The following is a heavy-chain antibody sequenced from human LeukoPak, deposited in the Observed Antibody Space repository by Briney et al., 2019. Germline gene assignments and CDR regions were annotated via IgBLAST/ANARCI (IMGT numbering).Heavy chain of an antibody. V-gene: IGHV4-39*07. J-gene: IGHJ4*02. CDR3: ARNFSSGWFDY. CDR1: GGSISSSNYY. Sequence: SETLSLTCTVSGGSISSSNYYWGWIRQPPGKGLEWIGSIYYSGGTSYNPSLKSRVTISVDTSKNQFSLKLSSVTAADTAVYYCARNFSSGWFDYWGQGTLVTVSS. CDR2: IYYSGGT. D-gene: IGHD6-19*01.